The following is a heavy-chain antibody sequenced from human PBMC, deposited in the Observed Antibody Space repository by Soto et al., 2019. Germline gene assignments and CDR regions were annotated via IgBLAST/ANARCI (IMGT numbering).Heavy chain of an antibody. D-gene: IGHD6-19*01. CDR3: ARGPVAGSVF. J-gene: IGHJ2*01. CDR1: GYTFTSYG. V-gene: IGHV1-18*04. CDR2: ISPYSGET. Sequence: ASVQVSCTASGYTFTSYGIVWVRQAPGQGLEWMGWISPYSGETRYAEKFQDRVTLTTDTSTKTAYMDLRNLKSDDTAVYWCARGPVAGSVFGGR.